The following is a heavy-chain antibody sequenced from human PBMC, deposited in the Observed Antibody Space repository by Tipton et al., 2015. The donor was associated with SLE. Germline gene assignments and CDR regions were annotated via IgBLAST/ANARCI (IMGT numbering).Heavy chain of an antibody. CDR1: GGSISSSSYY. J-gene: IGHJ6*03. CDR2: IYYSGST. D-gene: IGHD5-12*01. Sequence: TLSLTCTVSGGSISSSSYYWGWIRQPPGKGLEWIGSIYYSGSTYYNPSLKSRVTISVDTSKNQFSLKLSSVTAADTAVYYCARGYRGCYYYYYMDVWGKGTTVTVSS. V-gene: IGHV4-39*07. CDR3: ARGYRGCYYYYYMDV.